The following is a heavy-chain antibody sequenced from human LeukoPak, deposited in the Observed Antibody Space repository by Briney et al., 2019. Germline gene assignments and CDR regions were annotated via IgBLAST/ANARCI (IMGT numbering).Heavy chain of an antibody. CDR1: GFTFTSSA. V-gene: IGHV1-58*01. CDR3: AKVHDFWSGPMYYFDY. Sequence: WTSVKVSCKASGFTFTSSAVQWVRQARGQRLEWIGWIVVGSGNTNYAQKFQERVTITRDMSTSTAYMELSSLRSEDTAVYYCAKVHDFWSGPMYYFDYWGQGTLVTVSS. J-gene: IGHJ4*02. CDR2: IVVGSGNT. D-gene: IGHD3-3*01.